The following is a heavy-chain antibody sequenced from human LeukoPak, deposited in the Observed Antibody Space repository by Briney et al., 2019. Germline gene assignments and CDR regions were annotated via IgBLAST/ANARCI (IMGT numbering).Heavy chain of an antibody. CDR2: IYHSGST. Sequence: PSQTLSLTCTVSGGSISSGGYYWSWIRQHPGKGLEWIAYIYHSGSTYYSPSLKSRLTISVDTSKNQFSLKLSSVTAADTAVYYCARDPGPYGGNPDWYFDLWGRGTLVTVSS. D-gene: IGHD4-23*01. CDR3: ARDPGPYGGNPDWYFDL. J-gene: IGHJ2*01. V-gene: IGHV4-31*03. CDR1: GGSISSGGYY.